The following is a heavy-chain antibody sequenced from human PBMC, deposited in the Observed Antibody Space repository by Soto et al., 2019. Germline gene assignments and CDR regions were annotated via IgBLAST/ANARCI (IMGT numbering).Heavy chain of an antibody. J-gene: IGHJ6*02. CDR1: GFIVSGNY. Sequence: EVRLVETGGDLIQPGGSLRLSCAASGFIVSGNYMSWVRQAPGKGLEWVSVIYSGGSTYYADSVKGRFTISRDNSKNTLYRQMNSLRADDTAVYYGARDGGLAEDGMDVWGQGTTVTVSS. V-gene: IGHV3-53*02. D-gene: IGHD3-10*01. CDR2: IYSGGST. CDR3: ARDGGLAEDGMDV.